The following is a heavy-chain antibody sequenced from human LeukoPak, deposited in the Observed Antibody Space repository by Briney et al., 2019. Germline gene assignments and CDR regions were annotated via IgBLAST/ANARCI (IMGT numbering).Heavy chain of an antibody. V-gene: IGHV3-30*04. CDR3: ARDFGY. J-gene: IGHJ4*02. Sequence: GRSLRLSCAASGFTFHNHAMNWLRQTPDGGLFWVAAISVDGSATNYADSVKGRFTISRDNSKSTLYLQMNNLRPDDTAVYYCARDFGYWGQGTLVTVSS. CDR1: GFTFHNHA. CDR2: ISVDGSAT.